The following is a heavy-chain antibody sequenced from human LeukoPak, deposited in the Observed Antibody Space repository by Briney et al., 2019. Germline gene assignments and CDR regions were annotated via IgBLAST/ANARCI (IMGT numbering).Heavy chain of an antibody. V-gene: IGHV4-39*01. CDR3: ARRVGATTVDY. Sequence: SETLSLTCTVSGGSFSSSSYSWGWIRQPPGKGLEWIGSIYYSGSTYYNPSLKGRVTISVDTSKNQFSLKLSSVTAADTAVYYCARRVGATTVDYWGQGTLVTVSS. D-gene: IGHD1-26*01. J-gene: IGHJ4*02. CDR2: IYYSGST. CDR1: GGSFSSSSYS.